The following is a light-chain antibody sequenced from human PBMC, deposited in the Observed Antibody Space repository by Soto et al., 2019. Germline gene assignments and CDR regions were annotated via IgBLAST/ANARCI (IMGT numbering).Light chain of an antibody. CDR1: QSISSW. J-gene: IGKJ1*01. CDR2: DAS. Sequence: DIQMTPSPFTLSASLGDRVTITCRASQSISSWLAWYQQKPGKAPKLLIYDASSLESGVPSRFSGSGSGTEFTLTISSLQPDDFATYYCQQYNSYSRTFGQGTKVDIK. V-gene: IGKV1-5*01. CDR3: QQYNSYSRT.